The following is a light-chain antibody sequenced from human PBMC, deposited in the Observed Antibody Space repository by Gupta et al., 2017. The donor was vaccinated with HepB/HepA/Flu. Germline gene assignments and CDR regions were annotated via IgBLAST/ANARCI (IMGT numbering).Light chain of an antibody. CDR1: QTISHSS. V-gene: IGKV3-20*01. J-gene: IGKJ2*01. CDR3: QQFSSSPST. Sequence: EIVLTQSPGTLSLSPGERATLSCRASQTISHSSLAWYQHKPGQAPRLLIYGASSRTTGIPDRFSGSGSGTDFTLTISRLEPEDFAVYYCQQFSSSPSTFGQWTRLEI. CDR2: GAS.